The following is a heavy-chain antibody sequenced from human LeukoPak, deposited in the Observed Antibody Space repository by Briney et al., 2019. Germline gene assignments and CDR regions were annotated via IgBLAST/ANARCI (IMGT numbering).Heavy chain of an antibody. CDR3: ARSGIAVAGTAFDY. Sequence: SETLSLTCTVSGSSISSYYWSWIRQPAGKGLEWIGRIYTSGSTNYNPSLKSRVTMSVDTSKNQFSLKLSSVTAADTAVYYCARSGIAVAGTAFDYWGQGTLVTVSS. CDR2: IYTSGST. V-gene: IGHV4-4*07. D-gene: IGHD6-19*01. J-gene: IGHJ4*02. CDR1: GSSISSYY.